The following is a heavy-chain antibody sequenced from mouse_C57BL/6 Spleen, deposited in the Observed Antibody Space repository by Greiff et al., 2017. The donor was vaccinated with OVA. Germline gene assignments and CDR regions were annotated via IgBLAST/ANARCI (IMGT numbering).Heavy chain of an antibody. D-gene: IGHD2-12*01. CDR1: GYTFTSYW. J-gene: IGHJ2*01. Sequence: VQLQQPGAELVKPGASVKMSCKASGYTFTSYWMTWVKQRPGQGLEWIGDIYPGSGSTNYNEKFKSKATLTVDTSSSTASMQLSSLTSEDSAVYDCARYEAYCDYWGQGTTLTVSS. V-gene: IGHV1-55*01. CDR3: ARYEAYCDY. CDR2: IYPGSGST.